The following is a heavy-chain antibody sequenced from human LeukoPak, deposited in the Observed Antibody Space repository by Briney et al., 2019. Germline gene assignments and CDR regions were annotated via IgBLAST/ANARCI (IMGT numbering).Heavy chain of an antibody. J-gene: IGHJ4*02. CDR3: AKGGSGSYFQAPFDY. CDR2: ISGDGGST. Sequence: PGGSPRLSCAASGFTFDDYAMHWVRQAPGKGLEWVSLISGDGGSTYYADSVKGRFTISRDNSKNSLYLQMNSLRTEDTALYYCAKGGSGSYFQAPFDYWGQGTLVTVSS. CDR1: GFTFDDYA. V-gene: IGHV3-43*02. D-gene: IGHD1-26*01.